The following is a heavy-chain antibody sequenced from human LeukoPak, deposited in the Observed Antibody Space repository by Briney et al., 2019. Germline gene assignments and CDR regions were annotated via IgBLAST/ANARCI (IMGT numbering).Heavy chain of an antibody. CDR3: ARSYSYGSYY. CDR1: GGSISSGSYY. CDR2: IYTSGST. Sequence: SETLSLTCAVSGGSISSGSYYWSWIRQPAGQGLELIGRIYTSGSTNYNPSLKSRVTISVDTSKNQFSLKLSSVTAADTAVYYCARSYSYGSYYWGQGTLVTVSS. J-gene: IGHJ4*02. V-gene: IGHV4-61*02. D-gene: IGHD5-18*01.